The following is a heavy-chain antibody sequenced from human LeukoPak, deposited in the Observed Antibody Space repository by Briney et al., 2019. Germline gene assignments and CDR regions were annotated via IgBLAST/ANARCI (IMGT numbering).Heavy chain of an antibody. J-gene: IGHJ4*02. CDR1: GFRFSSYA. D-gene: IGHD1-1*01. CDR3: AKGHGWNDLTHFDY. Sequence: PRGSPRLSCAASGFRFSSYAMSWVRQAPGKGLEWVSGISGSGGSTYYADSVKGRFTISRDNSKNTLDLQMNSLRAEDTAVYYCAKGHGWNDLTHFDYWGQGSLVTVSS. V-gene: IGHV3-23*01. CDR2: ISGSGGST.